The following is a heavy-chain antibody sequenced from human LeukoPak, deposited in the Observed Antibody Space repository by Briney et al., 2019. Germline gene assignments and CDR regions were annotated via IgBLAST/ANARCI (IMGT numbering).Heavy chain of an antibody. J-gene: IGHJ4*02. V-gene: IGHV4-34*01. CDR2: INHSGST. CDR1: GGSFSGYY. CDR3: ARGAAGTAY. D-gene: IGHD6-13*01. Sequence: SETLSLTCAVYGGSFSGYYWSWIRQPPGKGLEWIGEINHSGSTNYNPSLKSRVTISVDTSKNQFSLKLSSVTAADAAVYYCARGAAGTAYWGQGTLVTVSS.